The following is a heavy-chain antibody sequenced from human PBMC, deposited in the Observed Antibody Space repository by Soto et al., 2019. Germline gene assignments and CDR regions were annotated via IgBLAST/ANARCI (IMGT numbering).Heavy chain of an antibody. CDR1: GYTFTSYG. J-gene: IGHJ6*02. CDR2: ISAYNGNT. CDR3: ATLGVTMVRGVITTYGTDV. V-gene: IGHV1-18*01. Sequence: GASVKVSCKASGYTFTSYGISWVRQAPGQGLEWMGWISAYNGNTNYAQKLQGRVTMTTDTSTSTAYMELRSLRSDDTAVYYCATLGVTMVRGVITTYGTDVWGQGTTVTVSS. D-gene: IGHD3-10*01.